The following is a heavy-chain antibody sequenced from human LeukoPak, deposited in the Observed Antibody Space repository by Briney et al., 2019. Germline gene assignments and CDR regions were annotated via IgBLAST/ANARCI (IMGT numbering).Heavy chain of an antibody. CDR2: IYCSGST. Sequence: SETLSLTCTVSGGSISSYYWSWIRQPPGKGLEWIGHIYCSGSTSYNPSIKSRVTISVDTSKNQFSLTLTSVTAADTAVYYCARSGSTAFDYWGQGTLVTVSS. D-gene: IGHD1-26*01. CDR1: GGSISSYY. V-gene: IGHV4-59*01. CDR3: ARSGSTAFDY. J-gene: IGHJ4*02.